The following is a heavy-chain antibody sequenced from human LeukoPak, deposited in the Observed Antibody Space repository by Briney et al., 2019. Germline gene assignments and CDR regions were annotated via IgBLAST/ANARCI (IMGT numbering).Heavy chain of an antibody. Sequence: GGSLRLSCAASRLIVTNYWMTWVRQAPGKGLEGVATINDDGSQKYYVDAVKGRFTISKDIAKSSLYLQMNSPRVEDTAQYDCVTLELEPPWGQGTLVTVSP. D-gene: IGHD1-14*01. J-gene: IGHJ4*02. CDR1: RLIVTNYW. CDR3: VTLELEPP. CDR2: INDDGSQK. V-gene: IGHV3-7*01.